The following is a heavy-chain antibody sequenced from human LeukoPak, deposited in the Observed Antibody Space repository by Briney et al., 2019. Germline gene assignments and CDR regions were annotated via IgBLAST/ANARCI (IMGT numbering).Heavy chain of an antibody. CDR3: AISRGVVLDPILPPAEPLDY. V-gene: IGHV5-51*01. CDR2: IYPGDSDT. J-gene: IGHJ4*02. CDR1: GYSFTSYW. D-gene: IGHD1-14*01. Sequence: GESLKISCKGSGYSFTSYWIGWVRQMPGKGLEWMGIIYPGDSDTRYSPSFQGQVTISADKSISTAYLQWSSLKASDTAMYYCAISRGVVLDPILPPAEPLDYWGQGTLVTVSS.